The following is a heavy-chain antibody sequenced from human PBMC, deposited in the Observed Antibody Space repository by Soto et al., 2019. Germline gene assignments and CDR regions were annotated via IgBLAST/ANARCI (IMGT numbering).Heavy chain of an antibody. CDR3: ARGHYYYGMDV. V-gene: IGHV4-30-2*01. CDR1: NGSVSSGTCS. J-gene: IGHJ6*02. Sequence: PSETLSLTCTVSNGSVSSGTCSWSWVRQPPGKGLECIGYIYYSGTTYYTPSLKSRLTMSMDRANDHFSLNLSSVTAADTAVYFCARGHYYYGMDVWGQGITVTVSS. CDR2: IYYSGTT.